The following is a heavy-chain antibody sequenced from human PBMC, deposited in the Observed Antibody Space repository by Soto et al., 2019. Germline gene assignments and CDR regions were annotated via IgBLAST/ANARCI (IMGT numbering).Heavy chain of an antibody. CDR1: GYTFTIYG. J-gene: IGHJ6*02. CDR3: ARALGYSGYAGMDV. CDR2: ISPDNGNT. V-gene: IGHV1-18*01. Sequence: QVQLVQSGGEVKKPGASVKVSCKASGYTFTIYGINWVRQAPGQGLEWMGWISPDNGNTNYAQKLQCRVTMITDTSTSTAYMELRSLRSDDTAVYYCARALGYSGYAGMDVWGQGTTVTVSS. D-gene: IGHD5-12*01.